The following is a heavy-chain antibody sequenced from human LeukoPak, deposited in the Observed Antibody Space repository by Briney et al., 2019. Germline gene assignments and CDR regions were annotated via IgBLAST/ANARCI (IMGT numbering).Heavy chain of an antibody. CDR2: IKFDGSEI. J-gene: IGHJ4*02. D-gene: IGHD3-22*01. V-gene: IGHV3-7*01. CDR3: KRDLNHDSSG. Sequence: GGSLRLSCAASVHSLLLYWMPWVRQAPGKGLECVGNIKFDGSEIYYLDSVRGRFSVSRDNAKNSLYLQMNILRVEDTAVYYCKRDLNHDSSGWGQGTLVTVSS. CDR1: VHSLLLYW.